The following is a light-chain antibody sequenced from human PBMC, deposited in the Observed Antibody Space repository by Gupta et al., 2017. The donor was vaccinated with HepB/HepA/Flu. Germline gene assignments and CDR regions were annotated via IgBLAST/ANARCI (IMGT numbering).Light chain of an antibody. V-gene: IGLV3-19*01. J-gene: IGLJ3*02. Sequence: SSELTQDPAVSVALGQTVRITCQGDSLRRYYASWYQQKPGRAPILVIYGKINRPSGIPDRISGSSSGDTASLTITGAQAEDEADYYCNSRDNSGNHWVFGGGTKLTVL. CDR3: NSRDNSGNHWV. CDR1: SLRRYY. CDR2: GKI.